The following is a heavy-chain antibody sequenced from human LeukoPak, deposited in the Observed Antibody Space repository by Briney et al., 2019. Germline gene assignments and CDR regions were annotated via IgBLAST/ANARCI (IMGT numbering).Heavy chain of an antibody. V-gene: IGHV4-30-4*01. D-gene: IGHD4-4*01. Sequence: SQTLSLTCTVSGGSISSGDYYWSWIRQPPGKGLEWIGYIYYSGSTYYNPSLKSRVTISVDTSKNQFSLKLSSVTAADTAVYYCARDYSNYGRYYYYSMDVWGQGTTVTVSS. CDR3: ARDYSNYGRYYYYSMDV. J-gene: IGHJ6*02. CDR1: GGSISSGDYY. CDR2: IYYSGST.